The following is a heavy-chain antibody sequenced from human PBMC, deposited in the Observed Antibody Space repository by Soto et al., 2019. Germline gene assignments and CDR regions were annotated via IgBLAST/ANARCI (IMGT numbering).Heavy chain of an antibody. V-gene: IGHV3-33*01. Sequence: GGSLRLSCAASGFTFSSYGMHWVRQAPGKGLEWVAVIWYDGSNKYYADSVKGRFTISRDNSKNTLYLQMNSLRAEDTAVYYCARDGSYYGMDVWGQGTTVTVSS. CDR1: GFTFSSYG. CDR3: ARDGSYYGMDV. J-gene: IGHJ6*02. CDR2: IWYDGSNK.